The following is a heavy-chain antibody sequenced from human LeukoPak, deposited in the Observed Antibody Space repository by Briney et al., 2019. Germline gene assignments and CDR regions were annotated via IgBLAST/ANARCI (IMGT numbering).Heavy chain of an antibody. D-gene: IGHD3-22*01. CDR2: IIPIFGTA. J-gene: IGHJ6*02. CDR1: GGTFSSYA. CDR3: ARHPHYDSSGYYYYNYYYYGMDV. Sequence: SVKVSCKASGGTFSSYAISWVRQAPGQGLEWMGGIIPIFGTANYAQKFQGRVTITVDESTSTAYMELSSLRSEDTAVYYCARHPHYDSSGYYYYNYYYYGMDVWGQGTTVTVSS. V-gene: IGHV1-69*13.